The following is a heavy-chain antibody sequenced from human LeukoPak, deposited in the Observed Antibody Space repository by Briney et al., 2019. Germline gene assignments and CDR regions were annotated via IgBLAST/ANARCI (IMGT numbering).Heavy chain of an antibody. D-gene: IGHD3-10*01. CDR1: GFTFSSYA. CDR3: ARDARVRGVNDY. J-gene: IGHJ4*02. V-gene: IGHV3-30*04. Sequence: GGSLRLSCAASGFTFSSYAMHWVRQAPGKGLEWVAVISYDGSNKYYADSAKGRFTISRDNSKNTLYLQMNSLRAEDTAVYYCARDARVRGVNDYWGQGTLVTVSS. CDR2: ISYDGSNK.